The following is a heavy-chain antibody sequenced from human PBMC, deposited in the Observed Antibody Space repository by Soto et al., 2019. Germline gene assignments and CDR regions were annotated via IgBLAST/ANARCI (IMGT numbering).Heavy chain of an antibody. CDR3: AKDGSYGSGRPNSLHP. Sequence: GGSLRLSCEASGFIFSYYAMDWVRQAPGKGLEWVSVISGSGGSTYYADAVKGRFTISRDNSRNTLYLQMNSLTAEDTAVYFCAKDGSYGSGRPNSLHPWGQGTFVTLSS. J-gene: IGHJ5*02. D-gene: IGHD3-10*01. CDR2: ISGSGGST. CDR1: GFIFSYYA. V-gene: IGHV3-23*01.